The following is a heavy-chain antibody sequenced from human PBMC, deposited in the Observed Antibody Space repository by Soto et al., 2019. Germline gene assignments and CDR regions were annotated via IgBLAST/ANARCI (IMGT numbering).Heavy chain of an antibody. V-gene: IGHV3-11*06. J-gene: IGHJ6*02. Sequence: VQLVESGGGLVKPGGSLRLSCAASGFTFSDYYMSWIRQAPGKGLEWVSYISSSSSYTNYADSVKGRFTISRDNAKNSLYLQMNSLRAEDTAVYYCARDWKAVAADYYYYGMDVWGQGTTVTVSS. D-gene: IGHD6-19*01. CDR2: ISSSSSYT. CDR1: GFTFSDYY. CDR3: ARDWKAVAADYYYYGMDV.